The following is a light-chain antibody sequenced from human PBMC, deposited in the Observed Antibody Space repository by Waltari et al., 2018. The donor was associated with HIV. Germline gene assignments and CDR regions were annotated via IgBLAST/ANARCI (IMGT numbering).Light chain of an antibody. J-gene: IGLJ3*02. CDR1: SSDIGAYSR. V-gene: IGLV2-18*02. CDR2: EVT. Sequence: QSAPTQPPSVSGSLGQSVTISCTGTSSDIGAYSRVSWYQQSPGPAPNLRIYEVTPRPSGVPVRFSGSKSGNTASLTISGLQADDEADYYCSSYTTSSTWVFGGGTKLTVL. CDR3: SSYTTSSTWV.